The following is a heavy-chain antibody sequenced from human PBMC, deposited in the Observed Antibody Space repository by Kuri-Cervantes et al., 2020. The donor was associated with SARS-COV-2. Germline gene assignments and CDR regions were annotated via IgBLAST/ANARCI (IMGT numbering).Heavy chain of an antibody. Sequence: GGSLRLSCKGFGFRFTTYWIGWVRQMPGKGLEWMGIIYPGDSDTRYSPSFQGHVTISADKSISTAYLQWSSLKASDTAMYYCATEEWELLSTPPGYWGQGTLVTVSS. CDR2: IYPGDSDT. V-gene: IGHV5-51*01. CDR1: GFRFTTYW. J-gene: IGHJ4*02. D-gene: IGHD1-26*01. CDR3: ATEEWELLSTPPGY.